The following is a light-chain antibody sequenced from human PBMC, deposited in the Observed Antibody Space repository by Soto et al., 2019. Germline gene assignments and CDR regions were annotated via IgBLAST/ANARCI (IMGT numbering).Light chain of an antibody. V-gene: IGKV3-15*01. CDR1: QRIGYS. CDR3: QQYNNWPAYS. J-gene: IGKJ2*01. Sequence: EIVLTQSPATLSLSPGEGATLSCRASQRIGYSLACYQQKPGLAPRPLIFGASTRITGIPARFSGSGSGTEFTLTISSLQSDDFAVYYCQQYNNWPAYSFGQGTKLEIK. CDR2: GAS.